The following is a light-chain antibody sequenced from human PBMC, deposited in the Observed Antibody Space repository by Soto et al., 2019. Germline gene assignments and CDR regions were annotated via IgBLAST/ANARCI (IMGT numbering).Light chain of an antibody. CDR1: QSVTSRY. V-gene: IGKV3-20*01. CDR3: QQYDSSPYT. J-gene: IGKJ2*01. CDR2: GAS. Sequence: EIVLTQSPGTLSVSPGGRATLSCRASQSVTSRYLGWYQQKPGQTPRLLIHGASSMAAGIPDRFSGSGSGTDFTLTISRLEPEDFAVYYCQQYDSSPYTFGQGTKLEIK.